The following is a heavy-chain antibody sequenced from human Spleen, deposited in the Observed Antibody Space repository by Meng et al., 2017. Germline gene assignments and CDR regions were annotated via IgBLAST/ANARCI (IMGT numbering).Heavy chain of an antibody. J-gene: IGHJ4*02. Sequence: ASVKVSCKASDYTFTSYGISWVRQAPGQGLEWMGWISAYNGNTNYAQKLQGRVTMTTDTSTSTAYMELRSLRSDDTAVYYCARQRHYYGSGSYTDYWGQGTLVTVSS. V-gene: IGHV1-18*01. D-gene: IGHD3-10*01. CDR3: ARQRHYYGSGSYTDY. CDR2: ISAYNGNT. CDR1: DYTFTSYG.